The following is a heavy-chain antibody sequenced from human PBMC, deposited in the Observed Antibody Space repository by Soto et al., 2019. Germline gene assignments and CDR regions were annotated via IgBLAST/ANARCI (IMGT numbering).Heavy chain of an antibody. CDR1: GFTFSSYS. CDR3: ARDRGCSGGSCYDYYYYMDV. Sequence: GGSLRLSCAASGFTFSSYSMNWVRQAPGKGLEWVSSISSSSSYIYYADSVKGRFTISRDNAKNSLYLQMNSLRAEDTAVYYCARDRGCSGGSCYDYYYYMDVWGKGTTVTVSS. V-gene: IGHV3-21*01. D-gene: IGHD2-15*01. J-gene: IGHJ6*03. CDR2: ISSSSSYI.